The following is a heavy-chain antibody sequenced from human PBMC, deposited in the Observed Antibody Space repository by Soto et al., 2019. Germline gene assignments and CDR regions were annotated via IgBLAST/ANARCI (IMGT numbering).Heavy chain of an antibody. CDR2: IGYSGAT. J-gene: IGHJ5*02. CDR3: ARGGASSKWFAP. CDR1: GGSITSAGSF. D-gene: IGHD2-15*01. Sequence: SETLFLTCTVSGGSITSAGSFWSWIRQHPGKGPEWIAFIGYSGATSYNPSLASRVTISVDTSKSQFSLNLRSVNAADTAVYYCARGGASSKWFAPWGQGTLVTVSS. V-gene: IGHV4-31*03.